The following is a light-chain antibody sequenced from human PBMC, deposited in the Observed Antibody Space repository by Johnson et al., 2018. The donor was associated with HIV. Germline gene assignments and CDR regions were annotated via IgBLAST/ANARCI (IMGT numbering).Light chain of an antibody. Sequence: QSVLTQPPSMSAAPGQKVTISCSGSSSNIGKNYVSWYQQLPGTAPKLLIYDNNKRPSGIPDRLSGSKSGTSATLGITGLQTGDEADYYCGTWDSSLSASYVFGTGTKGTVL. V-gene: IGLV1-51*01. J-gene: IGLJ1*01. CDR3: GTWDSSLSASYV. CDR1: SSNIGKNY. CDR2: DNN.